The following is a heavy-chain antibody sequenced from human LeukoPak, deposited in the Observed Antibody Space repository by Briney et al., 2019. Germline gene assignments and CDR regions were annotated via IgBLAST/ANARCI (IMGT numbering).Heavy chain of an antibody. CDR1: GFTVSSNY. Sequence: GGSLRLSCAASGFTVSSNYMTWVRQAPGKGLEWISVIYSGGRTYYAESVKARFTISRDNAKNSLYLQMDSLRAEDTAVYYCARSAAGTYYWGQGTLVTVSS. V-gene: IGHV3-66*01. CDR3: ARSAAGTYY. CDR2: IYSGGRT. D-gene: IGHD1-1*01. J-gene: IGHJ4*02.